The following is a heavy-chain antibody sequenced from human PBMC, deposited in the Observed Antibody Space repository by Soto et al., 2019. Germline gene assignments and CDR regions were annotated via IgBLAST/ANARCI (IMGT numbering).Heavy chain of an antibody. CDR3: ARDILGYCSSNSCRDY. V-gene: IGHV1-69*06. D-gene: IGHD2-2*01. CDR1: GGTFSSYA. CDR2: IIPIFGTA. Sequence: QVQLVQSGAEVKKPGSSVKVSCKASGGTFSSYAISWVRQAPGQGLEWMGGIIPIFGTANYAQKFEGRVTITADKSTSTAYMELSSLRSEDTAVYYCARDILGYCSSNSCRDYWGQGTLVTVCS. J-gene: IGHJ4*02.